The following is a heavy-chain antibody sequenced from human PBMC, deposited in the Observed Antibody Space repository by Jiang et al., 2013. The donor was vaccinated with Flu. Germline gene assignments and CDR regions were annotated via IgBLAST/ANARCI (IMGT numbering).Heavy chain of an antibody. J-gene: IGHJ6*02. CDR3: ARHPRARSGGSCYLGCGMDV. Sequence: GAEVKKPGESLRISCKGSGYSFTSYWISWVRQMPGKGLEWMGRIDPSDSYTNYSPSFQGHVTISADKSISTAYLQWSSLKASDTAMYYCARHPRARSGGSCYLGCGMDVWGQGATVTVSS. D-gene: IGHD2-15*01. CDR2: IDPSDSYT. CDR1: GYSFTSYW. V-gene: IGHV5-10-1*01.